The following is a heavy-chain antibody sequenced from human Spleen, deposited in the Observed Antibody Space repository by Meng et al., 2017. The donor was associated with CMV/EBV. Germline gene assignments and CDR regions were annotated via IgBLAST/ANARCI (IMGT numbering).Heavy chain of an antibody. CDR3: ARAYCGDIACAPSY. D-gene: IGHD2-21*01. J-gene: IGHJ4*02. CDR1: GFTFSDSW. V-gene: IGHV3-74*01. Sequence: GGSLRLSCAASGFTFSDSWMHWVRQAPGKGLVWVSRISNDGTTTNYADSVKGRFTISRDNARNTLYLQMRGLRVDDTAVYYCARAYCGDIACAPSYWGQGTLVTVSS. CDR2: ISNDGTTT.